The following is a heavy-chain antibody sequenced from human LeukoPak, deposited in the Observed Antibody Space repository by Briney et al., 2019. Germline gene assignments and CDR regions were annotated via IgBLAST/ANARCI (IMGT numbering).Heavy chain of an antibody. V-gene: IGHV3-23*01. CDR1: GFTFSSYA. D-gene: IGHD2-2*01. CDR3: AKGRYQLLSPFDH. J-gene: IGHJ4*02. Sequence: PGGSLRLSCAASGFTFSSYAMSWVRQAPGKGLEWVSAISGSGGSTYYADSVKGRFTISRDNSKNTLYLQMNSLRVEDTAVYYCAKGRYQLLSPFDHWGQGTLVTVSS. CDR2: ISGSGGST.